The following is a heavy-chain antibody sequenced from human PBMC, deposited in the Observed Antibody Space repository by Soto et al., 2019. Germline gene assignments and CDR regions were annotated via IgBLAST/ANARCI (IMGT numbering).Heavy chain of an antibody. Sequence: GGSLRLSCLASGLTFSSWGMHWVRQAPGKGLEYVSAISYNGGSTFNADSVKGRFTISRDNSKNTLYLQMSSLRSEDTAVYYCVKAPSSGYYYGDYWGQGTLVTVSS. J-gene: IGHJ4*02. V-gene: IGHV3-64D*08. CDR1: GLTFSSWG. D-gene: IGHD3-22*01. CDR3: VKAPSSGYYYGDY. CDR2: ISYNGGST.